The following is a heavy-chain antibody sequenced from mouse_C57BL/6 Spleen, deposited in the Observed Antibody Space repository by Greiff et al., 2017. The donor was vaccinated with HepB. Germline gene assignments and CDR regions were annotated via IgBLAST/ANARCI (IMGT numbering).Heavy chain of an antibody. CDR1: GYTFTSYD. D-gene: IGHD1-1*01. Sequence: VKLQESGPELVKPGASVKLSCKASGYTFTSYDINWVKQRPGQGLEWIGWIYPRDGSTKYNEKFKGKATLTVDTSSSTAYMELHSLTSEDSAVYFCARSLYYYGSSSLYFDVWGTGTTVTVSS. CDR3: ARSLYYYGSSSLYFDV. V-gene: IGHV1-85*01. J-gene: IGHJ1*03. CDR2: IYPRDGST.